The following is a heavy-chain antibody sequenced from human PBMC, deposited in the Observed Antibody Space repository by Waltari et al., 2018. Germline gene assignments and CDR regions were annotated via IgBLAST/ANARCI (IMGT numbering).Heavy chain of an antibody. Sequence: QVQLQESGPGLVKPSETLSLTCTVSGGSISSYYWSWIRQPPGKGLEWLGIIYSSGSTNYTPALKSRVIISVDTSKNQFSLKVRSMTAADTAVYYCARDRGYQDYWGQGTLVTVSS. CDR1: GGSISSYY. J-gene: IGHJ4*02. D-gene: IGHD3-10*01. V-gene: IGHV4-59*01. CDR3: ARDRGYQDY. CDR2: IYSSGST.